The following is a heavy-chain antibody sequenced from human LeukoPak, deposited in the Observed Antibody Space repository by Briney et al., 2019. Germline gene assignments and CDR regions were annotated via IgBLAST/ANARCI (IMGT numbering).Heavy chain of an antibody. Sequence: PGGSLRLSCAASGFTVSSNYMSWVRQAPGKGLEWVSVIYSGGGTYYADSVEGRFTISRDNFKNTLYLQMNSLRAEDTAVYYCAKAKAAGIGVIDYWGQGTLVTVSS. J-gene: IGHJ4*02. CDR2: IYSGGGT. D-gene: IGHD6-13*01. CDR1: GFTVSSNY. CDR3: AKAKAAGIGVIDY. V-gene: IGHV3-53*01.